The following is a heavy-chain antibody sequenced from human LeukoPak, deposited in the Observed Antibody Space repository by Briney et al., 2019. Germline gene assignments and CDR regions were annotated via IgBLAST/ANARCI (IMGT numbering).Heavy chain of an antibody. CDR2: IIPIFGTA. CDR1: GGSFSSYA. D-gene: IGHD2-2*02. J-gene: IGHJ2*01. CDR3: ARGPPTAIDWYFDL. V-gene: IGHV1-69*05. Sequence: GASVTVSFKASGGSFSSYAISWVRQAPGQGLEWMGGIIPIFGTANYAQKLQGRVTITTDESTSTTYMELSSLRSEDTAVYYCARGPPTAIDWYFDLWGRGTLVTVSS.